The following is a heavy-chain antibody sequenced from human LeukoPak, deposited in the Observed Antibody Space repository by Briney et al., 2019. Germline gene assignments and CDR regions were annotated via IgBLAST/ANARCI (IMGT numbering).Heavy chain of an antibody. V-gene: IGHV4-59*01. Sequence: PSETLSLTCAVYGGSFSGYYWSWIRQPPGKGLEWLGYIYSNGSTNFHPSLKSRLTISVDTSKNQISLKLTSVTVADTAVYYCARSGGGYTATILGYFFDYWGQGALVTVSS. CDR1: GGSFSGYY. J-gene: IGHJ4*02. CDR3: ARSGGGYTATILGYFFDY. CDR2: IYSNGST. D-gene: IGHD5-18*01.